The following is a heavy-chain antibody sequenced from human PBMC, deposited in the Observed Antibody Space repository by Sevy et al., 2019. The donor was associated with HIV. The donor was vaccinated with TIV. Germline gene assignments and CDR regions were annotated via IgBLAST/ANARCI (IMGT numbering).Heavy chain of an antibody. Sequence: ASVKVSCKASGYTLTALSMHWVRQAPGKGLEWMGTFDPEDGETRFAQKFQGRVTMTKDTSTDTAYMELTRLRSEDTAVYFCATTKDYYGSSGYPFDHWGQGALVTVSS. CDR3: ATTKDYYGSSGYPFDH. J-gene: IGHJ4*02. V-gene: IGHV1-24*01. CDR1: GYTLTALS. CDR2: FDPEDGET. D-gene: IGHD3-22*01.